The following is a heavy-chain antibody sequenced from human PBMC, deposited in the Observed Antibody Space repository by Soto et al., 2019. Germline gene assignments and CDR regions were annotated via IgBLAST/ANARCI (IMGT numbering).Heavy chain of an antibody. J-gene: IGHJ5*02. Sequence: GGSLRLSCAASGFIFENFGMSWVRQAPGKGLEWISSISGSGFKKYYADSVKGRFTISRDNSKSTVYLELNNLSAEDTAVYHCAKNQGVELVPLATVDWFDPWGQGSVVTVSA. D-gene: IGHD1-26*01. CDR2: ISGSGFKK. V-gene: IGHV3-23*01. CDR1: GFIFENFG. CDR3: AKNQGVELVPLATVDWFDP.